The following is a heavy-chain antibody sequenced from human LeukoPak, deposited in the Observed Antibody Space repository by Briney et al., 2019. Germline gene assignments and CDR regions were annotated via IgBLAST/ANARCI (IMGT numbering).Heavy chain of an antibody. CDR2: IYYSGST. J-gene: IGHJ4*02. V-gene: IGHV4-30-4*01. Sequence: SETLSLTCTVSGGSISSGDYYWSWIRQPPGKGLEWIGYIYYSGSTYYNPSLKSRVTISVDTSKNQFSLKLSSVTAADTAVYYCAGVGYCSGGSCYNAGDYWGQGTLVTVSS. CDR3: AGVGYCSGGSCYNAGDY. D-gene: IGHD2-15*01. CDR1: GGSISSGDYY.